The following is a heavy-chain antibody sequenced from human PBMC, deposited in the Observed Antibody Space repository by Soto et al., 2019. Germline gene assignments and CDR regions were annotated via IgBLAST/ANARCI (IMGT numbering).Heavy chain of an antibody. CDR1: GDSVSSNSAA. Sequence: SPTLSLTCAISGDSVSSNSAAWNWIRQSPSRGLEWLGRTYYRSKWYNDYAVSVKSRITINPDTSKNQFSLQLNSVTPEDTAVYYCARQPVIVVVIANWFDPWGQGTLVTVSS. V-gene: IGHV6-1*01. D-gene: IGHD3-22*01. CDR2: TYYRSKWYN. CDR3: ARQPVIVVVIANWFDP. J-gene: IGHJ5*02.